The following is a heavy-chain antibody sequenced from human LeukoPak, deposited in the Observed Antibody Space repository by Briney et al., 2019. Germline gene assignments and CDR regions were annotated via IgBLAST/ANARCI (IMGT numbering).Heavy chain of an antibody. CDR2: ISPYNGNT. V-gene: IGHV1-18*01. Sequence: ASVKVSCKASGYTFTSYGISWVRQAPGQGLEWMGWISPYNGNTNYAQKLQGRVTMTTDTSTSTAYMELRSLRSDDTAVYYCARDTQLISGTTAHYYYYMDVWGKGTTVTVSS. CDR3: ARDTQLISGTTAHYYYYMDV. CDR1: GYTFTSYG. J-gene: IGHJ6*03. D-gene: IGHD1-7*01.